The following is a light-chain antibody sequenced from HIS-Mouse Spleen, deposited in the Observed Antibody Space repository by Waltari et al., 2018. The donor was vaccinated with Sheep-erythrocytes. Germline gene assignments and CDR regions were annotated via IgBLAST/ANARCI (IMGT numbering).Light chain of an antibody. CDR1: SSKLGSNT. CDR2: EGS. CDR3: CSYAGSSTFHVV. V-gene: IGLV2-23*03. J-gene: IGLJ2*01. Sequence: HSVLTQPPSASATPGQRVTISCSGSSSKLGSNTVNWYQPLPGTAPQLMIYEGSKRPSGVSNRFSGSKSGNTASLTISGLQAEDEADYYCCSYAGSSTFHVVFGGGTKLTVL.